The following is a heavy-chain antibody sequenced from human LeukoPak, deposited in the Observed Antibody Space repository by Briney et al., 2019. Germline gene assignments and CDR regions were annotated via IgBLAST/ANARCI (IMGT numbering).Heavy chain of an antibody. CDR1: GGTFSSYA. CDR2: IIPIFGTA. V-gene: IGHV1-69*06. D-gene: IGHD6-19*01. J-gene: IGHJ4*02. Sequence: GASVKVSCKASGGTFSSYAISWVRQAPGQGLEWMGGIIPIFGTANYAQKFQGRLTITADKSTSTAYMELSSLRSDDTAVYYCARGPPYSSGWYVLHWGQGTLVTISS. CDR3: ARGPPYSSGWYVLH.